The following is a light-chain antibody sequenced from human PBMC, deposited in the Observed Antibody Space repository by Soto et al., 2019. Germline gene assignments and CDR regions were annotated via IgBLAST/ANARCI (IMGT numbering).Light chain of an antibody. V-gene: IGKV3-15*01. CDR2: SAS. CDR3: HHFNTWPPKA. J-gene: IGKJ1*01. CDR1: QNISTN. Sequence: IVNTRRPPTLSVSPGERATLSCRASQNISTNVAWYQQKPGQAPRLLLLSASSRLSDIPARFSGSGSGTEFTLTISGLQSEDVAVYYCHHFNTWPPKAFGQGTTGDIK.